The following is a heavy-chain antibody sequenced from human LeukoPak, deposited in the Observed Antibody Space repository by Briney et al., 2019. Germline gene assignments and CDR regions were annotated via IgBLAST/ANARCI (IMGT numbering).Heavy chain of an antibody. V-gene: IGHV3-48*04. J-gene: IGHJ6*02. Sequence: GALRLSCAASGVTFSSYSMNWGRQAPGKGREWGSYICSRRSAIYYADSMRGRFTISRENAKSSLCLQMNSLRAEDTAVYYCARDTDYYGMDVWGQGTTVTVSS. CDR3: ARDTDYYGMDV. CDR1: GVTFSSYS. CDR2: ICSRRSAI.